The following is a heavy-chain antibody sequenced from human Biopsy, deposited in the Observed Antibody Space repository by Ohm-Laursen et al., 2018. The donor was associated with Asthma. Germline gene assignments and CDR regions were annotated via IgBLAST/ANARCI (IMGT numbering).Heavy chain of an antibody. CDR2: VTYDGISQ. J-gene: IGHJ6*02. D-gene: IGHD2-8*01. CDR1: GFTFSNYG. CDR3: ARERAGVLGSYNGMDV. V-gene: IGHV3-30*03. Sequence: SLRLSCSASGFTFSNYGMHWVRQVAGKGLDWVAVVTYDGISQYYAESVKGRFTISRDNSRNTQNLQMNSVRPDDTAVYFCARERAGVLGSYNGMDVWGPGTTVSVSS.